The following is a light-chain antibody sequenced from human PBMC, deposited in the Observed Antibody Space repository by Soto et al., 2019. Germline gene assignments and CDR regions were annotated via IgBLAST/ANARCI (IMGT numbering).Light chain of an antibody. CDR3: SSFTTSSTYV. V-gene: IGLV2-14*01. CDR2: EVR. CDR1: TSDVGGYDY. Sequence: QSALTQPASVSGSPGQSITISCTGTTSDVGGYDYVSWYQQHPGKAPKLLIFEVRNRPSGVSSRFSGSRSANSAFLTISGLQAEDEADYYCSSFTTSSTYVFGTGTQLTVL. J-gene: IGLJ1*01.